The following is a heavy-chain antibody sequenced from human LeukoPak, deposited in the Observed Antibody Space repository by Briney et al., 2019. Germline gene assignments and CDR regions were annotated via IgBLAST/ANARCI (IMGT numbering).Heavy chain of an antibody. CDR2: INHSGST. J-gene: IGHJ6*02. CDR3: ASPNPTIFGVPPGMDV. Sequence: KPSETLSLTCTVSGGSISSSSYYWGWIRQPPGKGLEWIGEINHSGSTNYNPSLKSRVTISVDTSKNQFSLKLSSVTAADTAVYYCASPNPTIFGVPPGMDVWGQGTTVTVSS. V-gene: IGHV4-39*07. D-gene: IGHD3-3*01. CDR1: GGSISSSSYY.